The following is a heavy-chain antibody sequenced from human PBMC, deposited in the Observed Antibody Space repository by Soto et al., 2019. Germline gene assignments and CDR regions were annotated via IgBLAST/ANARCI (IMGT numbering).Heavy chain of an antibody. CDR1: GFSLTTTGMG. J-gene: IGHJ5*02. D-gene: IGHD1-26*01. CDR3: ATQEVGGSYVYTFDP. CDR2: IYWDDDK. V-gene: IGHV2-5*02. Sequence: SGPTLVNPTQTLTLTCAFSGFSLTTTGMGVGWIRQPPGKALEWLALIYWDDDKRYSPSPRSRLTIIKDNSKDEVVLTLTNVDSVDTATYYCATQEVGGSYVYTFDPWGQGTLVTVSS.